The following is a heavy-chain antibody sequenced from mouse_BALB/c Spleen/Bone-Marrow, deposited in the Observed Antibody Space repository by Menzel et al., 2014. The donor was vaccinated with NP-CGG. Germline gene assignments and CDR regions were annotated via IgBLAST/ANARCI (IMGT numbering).Heavy chain of an antibody. Sequence: EVKLVESGPSLVKPSQTLSLTCSVTGDSITSGYWNWIRKFPGNKLEYMGHISYSGSTYFNPSLKSRISITRDTSKNQYYLQLNSVTTEDTATYYCARLGGYGPYFDYWGQGTTLTVSS. CDR3: ARLGGYGPYFDY. J-gene: IGHJ2*01. CDR1: GDSITSGY. D-gene: IGHD1-1*02. V-gene: IGHV3-8*02. CDR2: ISYSGST.